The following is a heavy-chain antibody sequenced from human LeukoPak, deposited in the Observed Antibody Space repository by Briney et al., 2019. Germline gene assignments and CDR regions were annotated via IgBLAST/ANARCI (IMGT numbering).Heavy chain of an antibody. Sequence: ASVKVSCKTSGYTFTDYNLHWVRQAPGQRLEWMGIIKPSGGDTSYAQTFQGRVFMTRDTSTSTVYMELSSLKSEDTAVYYCARVEKYFDWFYYYYYMDVWGKGTTVTISS. CDR3: ARVEKYFDWFYYYYYMDV. J-gene: IGHJ6*03. V-gene: IGHV1-46*01. CDR1: GYTFTDYN. D-gene: IGHD3-9*01. CDR2: IKPSGGDT.